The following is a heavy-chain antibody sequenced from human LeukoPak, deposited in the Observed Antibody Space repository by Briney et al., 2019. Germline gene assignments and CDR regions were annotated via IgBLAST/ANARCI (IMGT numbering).Heavy chain of an antibody. CDR2: IIVGSGAT. CDR1: GFTSTNFA. V-gene: IGHV1-58*01. Sequence: ASVKVSCTASGFTSTNFAVQWVRQARGQRLEWIGWIIVGSGATKCAQDFQERVTITRDLSTSTLYMELRSLTSEDTAVYYCAADLSNPRMGASYLDSWGQGTLVTVSS. D-gene: IGHD3-16*01. J-gene: IGHJ5*01. CDR3: AADLSNPRMGASYLDS.